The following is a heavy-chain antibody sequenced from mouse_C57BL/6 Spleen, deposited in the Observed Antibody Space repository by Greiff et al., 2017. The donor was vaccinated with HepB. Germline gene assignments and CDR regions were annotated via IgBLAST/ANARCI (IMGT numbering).Heavy chain of an antibody. Sequence: VKLQESGAELARPGASVKLSCKASGYTFTSYGISWVKQRTGQGLEWIGEIYPRSGNTYYNEKFKGKATLTADKSSSTAYMELRSLTSEDSAVYFCARGGTTVVYFDYWGQGTTLTVSS. V-gene: IGHV1-81*01. CDR2: IYPRSGNT. CDR1: GYTFTSYG. D-gene: IGHD1-1*01. J-gene: IGHJ2*01. CDR3: ARGGTTVVYFDY.